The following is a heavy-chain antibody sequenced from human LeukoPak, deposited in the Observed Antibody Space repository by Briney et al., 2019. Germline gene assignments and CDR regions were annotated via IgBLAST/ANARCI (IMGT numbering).Heavy chain of an antibody. CDR3: ARVRYSYGYNYYYGMDV. D-gene: IGHD5-18*01. V-gene: IGHV4-34*04. J-gene: IGHJ6*02. CDR2: INHSGST. CDR1: GGSFSGYY. Sequence: SETLSLTCAVYGGSFSGYYWSWIRQPPGKGRDWSGEINHSGSTNHNPSLKSRATISVDTSKNQFSLKPRSVTAADTAVYYCARVRYSYGYNYYYGMDVWGQGTTVTVSS.